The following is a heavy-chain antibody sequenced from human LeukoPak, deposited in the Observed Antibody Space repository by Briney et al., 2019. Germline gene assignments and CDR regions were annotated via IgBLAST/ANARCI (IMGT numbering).Heavy chain of an antibody. D-gene: IGHD1-14*01. J-gene: IGHJ6*02. V-gene: IGHV1-18*01. Sequence: ASVKVSCTASGYTFTSYGISWVRQAPGQGLEWMGWISAYNGNTNYAQKLQGRVTTTTDTSTSTAYMELRSLRSDDTAVYYCARDTDTEYGMDVWGQGTTVTVSS. CDR3: ARDTDTEYGMDV. CDR1: GYTFTSYG. CDR2: ISAYNGNT.